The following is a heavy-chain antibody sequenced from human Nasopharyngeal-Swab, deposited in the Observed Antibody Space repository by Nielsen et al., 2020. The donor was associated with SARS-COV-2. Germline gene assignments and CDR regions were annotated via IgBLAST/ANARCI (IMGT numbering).Heavy chain of an antibody. J-gene: IGHJ6*03. CDR3: ATIEISGKGAYYYYMDV. D-gene: IGHD3-10*01. Sequence: WVRQAPGQGLEWMGGFDPEDGETIYAQKFQGRVTMTEDTSTDTAYMELSSLRSKDTAVYYCATIEISGKGAYYYYMDVWGKGTTVTVSS. V-gene: IGHV1-24*01. CDR2: FDPEDGET.